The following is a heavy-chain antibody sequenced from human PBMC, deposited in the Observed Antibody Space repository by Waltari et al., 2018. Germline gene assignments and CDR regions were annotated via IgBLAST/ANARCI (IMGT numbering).Heavy chain of an antibody. CDR3: ARDPLYDFWSGTAPYFDY. D-gene: IGHD3-3*01. CDR1: GYTFTGYY. V-gene: IGHV1-2*02. J-gene: IGHJ4*02. Sequence: QVQLVQSGAEVKKPGASVKVSCKASGYTFTGYYMHWVRQAPGQGLEWMGWINPNSGGTNYAQKFQGRVTMTRDTSISTAYMELSRLRSDDTAVYYCARDPLYDFWSGTAPYFDYWGQGTLVTVSS. CDR2: INPNSGGT.